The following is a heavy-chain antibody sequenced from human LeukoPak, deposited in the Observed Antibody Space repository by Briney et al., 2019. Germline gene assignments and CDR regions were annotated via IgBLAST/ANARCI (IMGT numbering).Heavy chain of an antibody. Sequence: PGGSLRLSCAASEFTFNNHDMHWVRQAPGKGLEWVAAISYDGRNKYYADPVKGRFTISRDNSKNTLNLQMNSLRTEDTAVFYCAKPRDIDSWAFDVWGQGTMVTVSS. CDR3: AKPRDIDSWAFDV. V-gene: IGHV3-30*18. J-gene: IGHJ3*01. CDR2: ISYDGRNK. D-gene: IGHD2-15*01. CDR1: EFTFNNHD.